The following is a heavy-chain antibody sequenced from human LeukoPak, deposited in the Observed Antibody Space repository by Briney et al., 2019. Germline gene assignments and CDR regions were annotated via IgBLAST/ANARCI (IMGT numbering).Heavy chain of an antibody. CDR3: ARGARRWFDL. CDR2: IRSKTDGGTT. V-gene: IGHV3-15*01. D-gene: IGHD6-6*01. CDR1: GFTFRNAW. J-gene: IGHJ5*02. Sequence: GGSLRLSCAASGFTFRNAWMNWVRQAPGKGLEWVGRIRSKTDGGTTDYAAPVEGRFTISRDDSKNTLSLQMNSLKTDDTGVYYCARGARRWFDLWGQGTLVTVSS.